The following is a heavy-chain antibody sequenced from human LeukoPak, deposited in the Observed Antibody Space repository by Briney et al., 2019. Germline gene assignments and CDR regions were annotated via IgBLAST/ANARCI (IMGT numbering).Heavy chain of an antibody. CDR1: GYTFTSYG. J-gene: IGHJ4*02. D-gene: IGHD3-16*01. Sequence: ASVKVSCQASGYTFTSYGISWVRQAPGQGLEWMGWISAYNGNTNYAQKLQGRVTMTTDTSTSTVYMDLSGLRSEDTAVYYCVREGGGLGYFDSWGQGTLVTVSS. V-gene: IGHV1-18*01. CDR2: ISAYNGNT. CDR3: VREGGGLGYFDS.